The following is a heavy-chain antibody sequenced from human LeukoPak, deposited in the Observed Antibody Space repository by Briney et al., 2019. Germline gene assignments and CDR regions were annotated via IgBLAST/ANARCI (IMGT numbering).Heavy chain of an antibody. J-gene: IGHJ4*02. D-gene: IGHD6-13*01. CDR2: ISSDGIST. CDR1: GFAFSIYV. V-gene: IGHV3-64D*09. Sequence: GGSLRLSCSASGFAFSIYVMCWVRQAPGEGLEYVSAISSDGISTYYADSLKGRFTISRDNSKNTLYLQMSSLRGDDTAVYYCVNEPSSSWYVCWGQGTLVTVSS. CDR3: VNEPSSSWYVC.